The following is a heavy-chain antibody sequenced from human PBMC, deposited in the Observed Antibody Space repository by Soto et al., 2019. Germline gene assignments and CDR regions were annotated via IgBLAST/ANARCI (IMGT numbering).Heavy chain of an antibody. CDR2: INHSGST. D-gene: IGHD2-15*01. Sequence: SETLSLTCAVYGGSFSGYYWSWIRQPPGKGLEWIGEINHSGSTNYNPSLKSRVTISVDTSKNHFSLKLNSVTAADTAVYYCARDHYCSGDTCYLISFDYWGQGTQVTVSS. CDR1: GGSFSGYY. J-gene: IGHJ4*02. V-gene: IGHV4-34*01. CDR3: ARDHYCSGDTCYLISFDY.